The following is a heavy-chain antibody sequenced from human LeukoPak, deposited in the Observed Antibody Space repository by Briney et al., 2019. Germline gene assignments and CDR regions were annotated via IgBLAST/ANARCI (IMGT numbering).Heavy chain of an antibody. D-gene: IGHD4/OR15-4a*01. CDR3: ARLTMVGGFDP. CDR2: IYYSGST. Sequence: SETLSLTCTVSGGSISSSSYYWGWIRQPPGKGLEWIGSIYYSGSTYYNPSLESRVTISVDTSKNQFSLKLSSVTAPDTAVYYCARLTMVGGFDPWGQGTLVTVSS. V-gene: IGHV4-39*07. J-gene: IGHJ5*02. CDR1: GGSISSSSYY.